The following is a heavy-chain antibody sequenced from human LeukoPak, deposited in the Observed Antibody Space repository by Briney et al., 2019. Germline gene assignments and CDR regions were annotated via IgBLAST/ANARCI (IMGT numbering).Heavy chain of an antibody. J-gene: IGHJ4*02. D-gene: IGHD5-24*01. CDR1: GXTFSSCN. V-gene: IGHV3-48*02. CDR2: ITSSSTVI. Sequence: GGSLRLSCAASGXTFSSCNVNWVRQAPGKGLEWVSYITSSSTVIYYADTVKGRFTISRDNAKNSLFLQTNSLRDEDTAVYYCVRDSPMATFDYWGQGALVTVSS. CDR3: VRDSPMATFDY.